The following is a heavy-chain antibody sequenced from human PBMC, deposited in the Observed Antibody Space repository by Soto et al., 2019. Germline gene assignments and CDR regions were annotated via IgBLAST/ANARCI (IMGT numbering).Heavy chain of an antibody. J-gene: IGHJ4*02. CDR1: GGTFSSYA. V-gene: IGHV1-69*12. CDR2: LIPIFGTA. CDR3: ARDYSIAVAGTDSCYFDY. D-gene: IGHD6-19*01. Sequence: QVQLVQSGAEVKKPGSSVKVSCKASGGTFSSYAISWVRQAPGQGLEWMGGLIPIFGTANYAQKFQGRVTIRADESKSTASMELSSLRSADTAVYYCARDYSIAVAGTDSCYFDYWGQGTLVTVSS.